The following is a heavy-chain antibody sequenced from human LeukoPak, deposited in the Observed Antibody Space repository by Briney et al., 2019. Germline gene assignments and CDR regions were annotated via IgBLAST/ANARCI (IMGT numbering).Heavy chain of an antibody. J-gene: IGHJ4*02. CDR3: ARVRSGYYSSGGVHDY. CDR1: GGSISSGGYS. Sequence: RPSQTLSLTCAVSGGSISSGGYSWSWIRQPPGKGLEWIGYIYYSGSTYYNPSLKSRVTISVDTSKNQFSLKLSSVTAADTAVYYCARVRSGYYSSGGVHDYWGQGTLVTVSS. CDR2: IYYSGST. D-gene: IGHD3-3*01. V-gene: IGHV4-30-2*05.